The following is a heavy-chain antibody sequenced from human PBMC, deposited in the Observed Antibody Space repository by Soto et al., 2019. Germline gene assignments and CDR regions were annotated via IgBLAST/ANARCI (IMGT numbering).Heavy chain of an antibody. CDR2: INHSGST. Sequence: QVQLQQWGAGLLKPSETLSLTCAVYGGSFSGYYWSWIRQPPGKGLEWIGEINHSGSTNYNPSLKSRVTRSVDTSKNQFSLKLSSVTAADTAVYYCARARYCTNGVCYFSFDNWFDPWGQGTLVTVSS. V-gene: IGHV4-34*01. CDR1: GGSFSGYY. J-gene: IGHJ5*02. D-gene: IGHD2-8*01. CDR3: ARARYCTNGVCYFSFDNWFDP.